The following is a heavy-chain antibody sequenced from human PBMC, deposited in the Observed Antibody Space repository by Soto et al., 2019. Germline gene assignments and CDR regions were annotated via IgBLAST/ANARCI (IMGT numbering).Heavy chain of an antibody. CDR1: GGTFSSYA. Sequence: SVKVSCKASGGTFSSYAISWVRQAPGQGLEWMGGIIPIFGTANYAQKLQGRVTITADKSTSTAYMELSSLRSEDTAVYYCARGDVGFGELTFYYYCGMDVWGQGTTVTVSS. CDR3: ARGDVGFGELTFYYYCGMDV. CDR2: IIPIFGTA. V-gene: IGHV1-69*06. J-gene: IGHJ6*02. D-gene: IGHD3-10*01.